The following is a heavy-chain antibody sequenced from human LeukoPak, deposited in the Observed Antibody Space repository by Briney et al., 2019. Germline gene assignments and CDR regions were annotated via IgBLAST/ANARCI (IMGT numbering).Heavy chain of an antibody. Sequence: SETLSLTCAVYGGSXSGYYWSWIRQPPGKGLEWIGEINHSGSTNYNPSLKSRVTISVDTSKNQFSLKLSSVTAADTAVYYCARKMTYYYGSGIDPWGQGTLVTVSS. CDR1: GGSXSGYY. J-gene: IGHJ5*02. CDR2: INHSGST. D-gene: IGHD3-10*01. V-gene: IGHV4-34*01. CDR3: ARKMTYYYGSGIDP.